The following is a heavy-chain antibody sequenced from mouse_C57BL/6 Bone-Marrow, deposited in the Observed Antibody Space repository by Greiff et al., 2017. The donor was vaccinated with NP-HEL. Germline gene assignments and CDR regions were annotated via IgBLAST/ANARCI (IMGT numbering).Heavy chain of an antibody. Sequence: QVQLQQSGAELVRPGASVTLSCKASGYTFTDYEMHWVKQTPVHGLEWIGAIDPETGGTAYNQKFKGKAILTADESSSTAYMELRSLTSEDSAVYYCTRDGNIYDYDVRDAMDYWGQGTSVTVSS. CDR3: TRDGNIYDYDVRDAMDY. D-gene: IGHD2-4*01. J-gene: IGHJ4*01. CDR1: GYTFTDYE. V-gene: IGHV1-15*01. CDR2: IDPETGGT.